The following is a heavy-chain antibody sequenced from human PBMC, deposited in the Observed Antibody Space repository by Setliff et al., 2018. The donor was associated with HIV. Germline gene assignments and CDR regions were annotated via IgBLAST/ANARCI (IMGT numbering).Heavy chain of an antibody. J-gene: IGHJ4*02. CDR3: AANPGIAPGGDFDY. V-gene: IGHV4-34*01. Sequence: PSETLSLTCAVYGGSFSGYYWSWIRQPPGKGLEWIGEINHSGSTNYNPSLKSRVTISIDTFKNQFSLKLSSVTAADTAVYYCAANPGIAPGGDFDYWGQGTLVTVSS. CDR1: GGSFSGYY. CDR2: INHSGST. D-gene: IGHD6-13*01.